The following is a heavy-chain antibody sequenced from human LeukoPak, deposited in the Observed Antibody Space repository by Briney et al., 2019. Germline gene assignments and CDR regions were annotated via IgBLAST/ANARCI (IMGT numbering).Heavy chain of an antibody. V-gene: IGHV3-74*01. CDR1: GFTFSSYW. CDR3: ATEYYDFWSGYYNKGDY. Sequence: PGGSLRLSCAASGFTFSSYWMHWVRQAPGKGLVWVSRINSDGSSTNYADSVKGRFTIFRDNAKNTLYLQMNSLRAEDTAVYFCATEYYDFWSGYYNKGDYWGQGTLVTVSS. D-gene: IGHD3-3*01. J-gene: IGHJ4*02. CDR2: INSDGSST.